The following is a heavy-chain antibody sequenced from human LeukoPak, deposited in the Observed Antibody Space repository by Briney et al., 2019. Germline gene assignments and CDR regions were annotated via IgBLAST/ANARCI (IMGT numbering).Heavy chain of an antibody. Sequence: SETLSLTCIVSGGSITSYYWSWIRQPPGEGLEWIGYIYYSGSTNYNPSLKNRVTVSVDTSKNQFSLKLSSVTAADTAVYYCARVRGSTSWHYFDYWGQGTLVTVSS. V-gene: IGHV4-59*01. D-gene: IGHD6-13*01. CDR1: GGSITSYY. CDR3: ARVRGSTSWHYFDY. J-gene: IGHJ4*02. CDR2: IYYSGST.